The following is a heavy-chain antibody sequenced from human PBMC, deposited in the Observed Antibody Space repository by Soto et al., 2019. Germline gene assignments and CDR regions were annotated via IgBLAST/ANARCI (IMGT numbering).Heavy chain of an antibody. Sequence: EVQLVESGGGLVQPGGSLRLSCAASGFTLSTYWMHWVRQVPGKGLVWVSRISSGGTYTNYADSVKGRFTSSRDSARNTLFLQMNYLTGEDTAVYYCARTFVDGMAGFGPWGQGTLVTVSS. CDR1: GFTLSTYW. D-gene: IGHD2-15*01. J-gene: IGHJ5*02. CDR3: ARTFVDGMAGFGP. CDR2: ISSGGTYT. V-gene: IGHV3-74*01.